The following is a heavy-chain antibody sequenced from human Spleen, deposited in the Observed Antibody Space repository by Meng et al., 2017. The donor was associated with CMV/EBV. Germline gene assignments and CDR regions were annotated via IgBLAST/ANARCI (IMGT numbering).Heavy chain of an antibody. CDR3: ARHLRGYSWPKSD. Sequence: LSDVSIRNRSFFLGWIRQPPGKGLEWIGSFFHSGDTYSNPSLRSRVAMSVDTSKNQFSLRLNSVTATDTAVYYCARHLRGYSWPKSDWGQGTLVTVSS. V-gene: IGHV4-39*01. CDR1: DVSIRNRSFF. D-gene: IGHD6-13*01. J-gene: IGHJ4*02. CDR2: FFHSGDT.